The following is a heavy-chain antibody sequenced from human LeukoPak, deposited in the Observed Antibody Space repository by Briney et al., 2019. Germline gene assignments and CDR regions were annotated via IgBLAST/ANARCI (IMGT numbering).Heavy chain of an antibody. Sequence: GGSLRLSCAASGFTFSSYVMNRVRQAPGKGLEWVSYITASGGNTYYADSVKGRFTISRDNSKNTLSLQMNSLRAEDTAVYYCARARGNAWYQDYWGQGTLVTVSS. D-gene: IGHD6-19*01. J-gene: IGHJ4*02. CDR3: ARARGNAWYQDY. V-gene: IGHV3-23*01. CDR1: GFTFSSYV. CDR2: ITASGGNT.